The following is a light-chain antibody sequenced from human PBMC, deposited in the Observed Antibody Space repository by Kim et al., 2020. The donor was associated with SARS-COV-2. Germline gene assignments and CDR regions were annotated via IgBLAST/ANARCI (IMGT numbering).Light chain of an antibody. CDR2: GQN. V-gene: IGLV3-19*01. CDR3: NSRENSGYHLV. CDR1: NLRKFF. Sequence: SSELTQDPAVSVSLGQTVSITCRGDNLRKFFATWYQQRPGQAPVLVIYGQNNRPSGIPDRFSGSNSGNTASLNITGVQAEDEAVYYCNSRENSGYHLVFGGGTQLTVL. J-gene: IGLJ3*02.